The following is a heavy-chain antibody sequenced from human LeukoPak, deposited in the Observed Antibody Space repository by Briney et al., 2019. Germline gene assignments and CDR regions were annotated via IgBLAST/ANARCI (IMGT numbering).Heavy chain of an antibody. J-gene: IGHJ4*02. Sequence: GGSLRLSCAASGFTFSSYAMSWVRQAPGKGLEWVSVISGSGGNTYYADSVKGRFTISRDNSKNTLYLQLNSLRAEDTAVYYCATDPYGDYDFDCWGQGTLVTVSS. CDR3: ATDPYGDYDFDC. CDR2: ISGSGGNT. CDR1: GFTFSSYA. V-gene: IGHV3-23*01. D-gene: IGHD4-17*01.